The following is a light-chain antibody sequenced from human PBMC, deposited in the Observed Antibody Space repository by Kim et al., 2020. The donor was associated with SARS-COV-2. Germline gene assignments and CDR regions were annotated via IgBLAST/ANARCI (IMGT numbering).Light chain of an antibody. Sequence: EIGLTQSPGTLSLSPGERATLSCRASQSVSSSYLAWYQQKPGQAPRLLIYGASSRATGIPDRFSGSGSGTDFTLTISRLEPEDFAVYYCQQYGSSPYTFGQGTTLEI. V-gene: IGKV3-20*01. CDR3: QQYGSSPYT. CDR2: GAS. J-gene: IGKJ2*01. CDR1: QSVSSSY.